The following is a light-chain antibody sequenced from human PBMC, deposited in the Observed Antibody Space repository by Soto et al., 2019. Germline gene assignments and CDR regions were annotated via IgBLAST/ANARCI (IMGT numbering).Light chain of an antibody. CDR3: QQYGDWPLT. V-gene: IGKV3-15*01. CDR1: QSVRNN. CDR2: GVS. J-gene: IGKJ4*01. Sequence: EIGMTHSPVTLSVSPGERDTLSCRASQSVRNNYLAWYQQKPGQAPRLLISGVSTRAAGIPARFSGSGSGTEFTLAISSLQSEDFAVYYCQQYGDWPLTFGGGTKVDI.